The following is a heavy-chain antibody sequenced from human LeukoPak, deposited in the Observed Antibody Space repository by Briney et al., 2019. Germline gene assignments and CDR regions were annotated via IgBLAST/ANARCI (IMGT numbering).Heavy chain of an antibody. CDR2: IYSGGST. Sequence: PGGSLRLSCAASGFTFSDYYMSWVRQAPGKGLEWVSVIYSGGSTYYADSVKGRFTISRHNSKNTLYLQMNSLRAEDTAVYYCARGFPYYYGSGSWYYFDYWGQGTLVTVSS. J-gene: IGHJ4*02. D-gene: IGHD3-10*01. CDR3: ARGFPYYYGSGSWYYFDY. V-gene: IGHV3-53*04. CDR1: GFTFSDYY.